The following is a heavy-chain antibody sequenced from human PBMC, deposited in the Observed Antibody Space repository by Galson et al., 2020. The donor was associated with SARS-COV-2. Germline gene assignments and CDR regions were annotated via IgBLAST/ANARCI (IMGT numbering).Heavy chain of an antibody. CDR1: GYTFTSYD. CDR3: ARRGGGWLQFMPDY. Sequence: ASVKVSCKASGYTFTSYDINWVRQATGQGLEWMGWMNPKSGNTGYAQTFQGRVTMTRNTSISTAYMELGSLRSEDTAVYYCARRGGGWLQFMPDYWGQGTLVTVSS. V-gene: IGHV1-8*01. J-gene: IGHJ4*02. D-gene: IGHD5-12*01. CDR2: MNPKSGNT.